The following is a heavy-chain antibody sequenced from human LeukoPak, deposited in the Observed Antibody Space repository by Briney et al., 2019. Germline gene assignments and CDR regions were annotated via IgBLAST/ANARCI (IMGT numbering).Heavy chain of an antibody. CDR3: ARAGRRHAFDI. CDR1: GGSISSGGYY. V-gene: IGHV4-31*03. J-gene: IGHJ3*02. Sequence: SETLSLTCTVSGGSISSGGYYWSWIHQHPGKGLQWIGYIYYSGSTYYNPSLKSRVTTSVDTPKNQFSLKLSSVTAADTAVYYCARAGRRHAFDIWGQGTMVTVSS. CDR2: IYYSGST.